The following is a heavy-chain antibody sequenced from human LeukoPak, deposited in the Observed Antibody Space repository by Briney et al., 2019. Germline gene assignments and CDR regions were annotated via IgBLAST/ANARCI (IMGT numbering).Heavy chain of an antibody. CDR1: GFTFSSYG. D-gene: IGHD3-10*01. Sequence: PGGSLRLSCAASGFTFSSYGMHWVRQAPGKGLEWGAVIWYDESKRYYADSVKGRFTISRDKSKNTLYLQMNSLRVEDTAVYYCARWGGDKEYYFDYWGQGTLVTVSS. CDR3: ARWGGDKEYYFDY. J-gene: IGHJ4*02. V-gene: IGHV3-33*01. CDR2: IWYDESKR.